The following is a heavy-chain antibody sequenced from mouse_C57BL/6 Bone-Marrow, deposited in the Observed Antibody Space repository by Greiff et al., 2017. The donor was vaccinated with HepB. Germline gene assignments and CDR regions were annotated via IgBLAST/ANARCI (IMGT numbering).Heavy chain of an antibody. V-gene: IGHV1-69*01. CDR3: ARLDGYYGDWYFDV. CDR2: IDPSDSYT. D-gene: IGHD2-3*01. Sequence: QVQLQQPGAELVMPGASVKLSCKASGYTFTSYWMHWVKQRPGQGLEWIGEIDPSDSYTNYNQKFKGKSTLTVDKSSSTAYMQLSSLTSEDAAVYYCARLDGYYGDWYFDVWGTGTTVTVSS. J-gene: IGHJ1*03. CDR1: GYTFTSYW.